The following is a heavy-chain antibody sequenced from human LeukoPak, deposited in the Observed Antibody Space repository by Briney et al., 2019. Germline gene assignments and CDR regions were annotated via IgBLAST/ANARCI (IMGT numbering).Heavy chain of an antibody. Sequence: GGSLRLSCAASGFSFRNYWTGWVRQAPGKGLEWVANTKPDGSAEYYADSVRGRFTASRDNANNLLYLQMNRLRAEDTAVYYCSRDGGLHTNFDYWGQGTLLTVSS. CDR1: GFSFRNYW. CDR2: TKPDGSAE. CDR3: SRDGGLHTNFDY. V-gene: IGHV3-7*01. D-gene: IGHD2-15*01. J-gene: IGHJ4*02.